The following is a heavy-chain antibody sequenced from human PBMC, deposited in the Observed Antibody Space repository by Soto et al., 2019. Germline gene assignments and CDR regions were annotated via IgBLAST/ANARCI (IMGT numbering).Heavy chain of an antibody. CDR3: ARVDYDYVWGSYPLLTDI. Sequence: GASVKVSCKASGYTFTSYGISWVRQAPGQGLEWMGWISAYNGNTNYAQKLQGRVTMTTDTSTSTAYMELRSLRSDDTAVYYCARVDYDYVWGSYPLLTDIWGQGTMVTVSS. J-gene: IGHJ3*02. CDR2: ISAYNGNT. CDR1: GYTFTSYG. V-gene: IGHV1-18*01. D-gene: IGHD3-16*02.